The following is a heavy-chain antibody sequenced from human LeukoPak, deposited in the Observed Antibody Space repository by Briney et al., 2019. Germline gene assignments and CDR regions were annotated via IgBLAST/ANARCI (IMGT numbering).Heavy chain of an antibody. V-gene: IGHV5-51*01. CDR1: GYSFTSYW. CDR3: ARIQSAPRSWFNP. D-gene: IGHD5-18*01. CDR2: IYPGDSDT. J-gene: IGHJ5*02. Sequence: GESLKISCKGSGYSFTSYWIGWVRQMPGKGLEWMGIIYPGDSDTRYGPSFQGQVTISADKSISTAYLQWSSLKASDTAMYYCARIQSAPRSWFNPWGQATLVIVSA.